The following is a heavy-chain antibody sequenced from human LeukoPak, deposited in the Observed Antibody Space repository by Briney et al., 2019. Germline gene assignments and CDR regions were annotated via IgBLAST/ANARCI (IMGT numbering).Heavy chain of an antibody. D-gene: IGHD4-17*01. CDR1: GYTFTSYY. CDR2: INPSGGST. CDR3: ARDRATVTPQKYNWFDP. J-gene: IGHJ5*02. V-gene: IGHV1-46*01. Sequence: GASVKVSCKASGYTFTSYYMHWVRQAPGQGLEWMGMINPSGGSTSYAQKFQGRVTMTRDMSTSTVYMELSSLRSEDTAVYYCARDRATVTPQKYNWFDPWGQGTLVTVSS.